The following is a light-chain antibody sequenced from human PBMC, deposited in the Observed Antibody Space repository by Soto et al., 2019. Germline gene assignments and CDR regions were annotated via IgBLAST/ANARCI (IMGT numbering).Light chain of an antibody. V-gene: IGKV3-20*01. CDR2: GAA. J-gene: IGKJ5*01. CDR3: QQYGRLPIT. Sequence: EIVLTQSRGTLSLSPGERATLSCRSSESLSNNYLAWYKQKPGQAPRLLITGAASRAPGIPDRFSGSGSGTDFTLSINSLEPEDFVVYFCQQYGRLPITFGQGTRLEIK. CDR1: ESLSNNY.